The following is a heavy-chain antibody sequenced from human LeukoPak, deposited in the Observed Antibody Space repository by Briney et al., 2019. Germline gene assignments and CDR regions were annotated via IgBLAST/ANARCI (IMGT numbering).Heavy chain of an antibody. D-gene: IGHD6-19*01. Sequence: GESLKISCKGSGYSFTSYWIGWVRQMPGKGLEWMGIIYPGDSDTRYSPSFQGQVTISADKSISTAYLQWNSLKASDTAMYYCARQSSGWYYYYYMDVWSKGTTVTVSS. V-gene: IGHV5-51*01. CDR2: IYPGDSDT. CDR1: GYSFTSYW. J-gene: IGHJ6*03. CDR3: ARQSSGWYYYYYMDV.